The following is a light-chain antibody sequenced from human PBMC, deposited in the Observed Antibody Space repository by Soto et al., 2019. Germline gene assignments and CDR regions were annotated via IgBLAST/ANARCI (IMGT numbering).Light chain of an antibody. V-gene: IGKV3-15*01. Sequence: EIVMTQSPATLSVSPGERATLSCRASQSVSSNLAWYQQKPGQAPMLLIYGASTRATGIPARFSGNGSGTEFTLTISSLQSEDFAVYYCQQYNNWPPWTFGQGTKVDIK. J-gene: IGKJ1*01. CDR1: QSVSSN. CDR3: QQYNNWPPWT. CDR2: GAS.